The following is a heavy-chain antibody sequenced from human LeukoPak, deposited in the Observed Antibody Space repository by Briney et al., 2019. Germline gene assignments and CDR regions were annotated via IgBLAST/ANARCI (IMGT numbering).Heavy chain of an antibody. V-gene: IGHV4-30-4*08. CDR2: IHYDGRA. CDR3: AREVITPGDSDGFDL. CDR1: GGSISSANHF. D-gene: IGHD2-2*01. Sequence: SETLSLTCTVSGGSISSANHFWSWVRQSPGEGLEWIGYIHYDGRAHYNPSLKSRVSMSLDMSKNQFSLSVSSVTAADRAIYCCAREVITPGDSDGFDLWGQGTMVSVSS. J-gene: IGHJ3*01.